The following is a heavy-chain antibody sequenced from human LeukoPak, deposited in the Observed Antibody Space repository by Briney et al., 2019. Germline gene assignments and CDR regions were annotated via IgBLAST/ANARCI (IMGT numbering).Heavy chain of an antibody. CDR2: IKGDGSWT. Sequence: GGSLRLSCAASGFTFSRYWMHWVRQAPGKGLEWVSRIKGDGSWTNYADSVKGRFTISRDNAKNTLYLQMNSLRGEDMAVYYCARSDPTQLNYGDYGYFDFWGQGTQVTVSS. D-gene: IGHD4-17*01. V-gene: IGHV3-74*01. CDR3: ARSDPTQLNYGDYGYFDF. CDR1: GFTFSRYW. J-gene: IGHJ4*02.